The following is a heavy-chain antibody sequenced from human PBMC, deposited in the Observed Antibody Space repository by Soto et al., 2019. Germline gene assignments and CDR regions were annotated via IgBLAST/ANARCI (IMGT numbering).Heavy chain of an antibody. J-gene: IGHJ5*02. CDR2: ISYDGENQ. V-gene: IGHV3-30*04. CDR1: GFSFSHYA. D-gene: IGHD3-10*01. CDR3: VSPHSESSNAFDL. Sequence: GGSLRLSCAASGFSFSHYAMHWVRQPPGKGLEWVALISYDGENQYFTDSVRGRFTVSRDNSKTAVYLEMNNLRLDDTATYYCVSPHSESSNAFDLWGQGTLVTVSS.